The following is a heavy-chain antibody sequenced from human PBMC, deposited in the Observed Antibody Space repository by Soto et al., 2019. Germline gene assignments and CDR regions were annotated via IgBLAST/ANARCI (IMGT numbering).Heavy chain of an antibody. Sequence: GGSLRLSCEASGFTFSDYYMTWIRQAPGKGLEWVSYISSSGSVMYYADSVKGRCTISRDNARNSLYLHIRSLRAEDTAVYYCARADWQRRDWNDPFDYWGQGT. CDR2: ISSSGSVM. CDR1: GFTFSDYY. CDR3: ARADWQRRDWNDPFDY. J-gene: IGHJ4*02. D-gene: IGHD1-1*01. V-gene: IGHV3-11*01.